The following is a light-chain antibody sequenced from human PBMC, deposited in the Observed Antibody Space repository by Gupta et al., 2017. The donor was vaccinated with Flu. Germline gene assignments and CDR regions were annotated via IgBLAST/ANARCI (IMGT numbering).Light chain of an antibody. J-gene: IGLJ3*02. V-gene: IGLV1-40*01. CDR1: SSNVGAGYD. CDR2: GNS. Sequence: VTTSCTGGSSNVGAGYDVHWYQQLPVTAPKLLIYGNSNRPSGVPDRFSGSKSGTSASLAITGLQAEDEADYYCQSYDSSLSVWVFGGGTKLTVL. CDR3: QSYDSSLSVWV.